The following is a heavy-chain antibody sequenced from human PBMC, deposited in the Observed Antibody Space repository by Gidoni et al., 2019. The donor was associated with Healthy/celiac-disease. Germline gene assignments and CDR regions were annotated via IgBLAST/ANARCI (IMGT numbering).Heavy chain of an antibody. J-gene: IGHJ6*02. Sequence: VQLVESGGGVVQPGRSLRLSCAASGFTFSRYAMHWVRQAPGKGLEWLAVISYDESNKYYADSVKGRFTISRDNSKNTLYLQMNSLRAEDTAVYYCARETVRYYYYYGMDVWGQGTTVTVSS. CDR2: ISYDESNK. CDR1: GFTFSRYA. D-gene: IGHD4-17*01. CDR3: ARETVRYYYYYGMDV. V-gene: IGHV3-30-3*01.